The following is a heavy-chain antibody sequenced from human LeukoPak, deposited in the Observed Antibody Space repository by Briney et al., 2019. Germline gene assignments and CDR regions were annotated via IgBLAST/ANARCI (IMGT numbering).Heavy chain of an antibody. Sequence: SETLSLTCAVYGGSFSGYYWSWIRQPPGKGLEWIGEINHSGSTNYNPSLKSRVTISVDTSKNQFSLKLSSVTAADTAVYYCARTRGYSYGYRKYYYYGMDVWGQGTTVTVSS. CDR1: GGSFSGYY. V-gene: IGHV4-34*01. J-gene: IGHJ6*02. CDR3: ARTRGYSYGYRKYYYYGMDV. D-gene: IGHD5-18*01. CDR2: INHSGST.